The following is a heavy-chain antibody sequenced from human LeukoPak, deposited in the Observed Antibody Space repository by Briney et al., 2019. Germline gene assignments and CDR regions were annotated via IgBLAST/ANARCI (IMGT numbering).Heavy chain of an antibody. CDR3: ARQSSAYYYGMDV. V-gene: IGHV5-51*01. J-gene: IGHJ6*02. D-gene: IGHD6-25*01. Sequence: GESLKISCNGSGYHFTSYWIAWVRQMPEKGLEWMGIIYPGDSDIRYSPSFRGQVTITADKSISTAYLQWSSLKASDTAVYYCARQSSAYYYGMDVWGQGTTVTVSS. CDR1: GYHFTSYW. CDR2: IYPGDSDI.